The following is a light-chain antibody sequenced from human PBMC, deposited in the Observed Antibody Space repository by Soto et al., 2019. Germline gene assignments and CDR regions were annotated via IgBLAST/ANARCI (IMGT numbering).Light chain of an antibody. CDR1: QSVTSN. CDR2: DSS. V-gene: IGKV3-15*01. Sequence: EIVMTQSPVTLSVSPGERATLSCRASQSVTSNLAWYQQKPGQAPRLLIYDSSSRATGIPARFSGSGSGTEFTLTISSLQSEDLAIYYCQQYNNWPLTFGGGTKVEIK. J-gene: IGKJ4*01. CDR3: QQYNNWPLT.